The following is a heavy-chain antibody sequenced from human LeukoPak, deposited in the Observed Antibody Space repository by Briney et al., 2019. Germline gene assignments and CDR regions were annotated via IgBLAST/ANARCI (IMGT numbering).Heavy chain of an antibody. V-gene: IGHV3-30-3*02. J-gene: IGHJ6*02. CDR3: AKSVAIYFYYGLDV. D-gene: IGHD3-3*01. CDR1: GFTFSSYA. Sequence: GGSLRLSCAASGFTFSSYAMHWVRQAPGKGLEWVAVISYDGSNKYYADSVKGRFTISRDNSKNTLFLQMNSLRVEDTAPYYCAKSVAIYFYYGLDVWGQGTTVTVSS. CDR2: ISYDGSNK.